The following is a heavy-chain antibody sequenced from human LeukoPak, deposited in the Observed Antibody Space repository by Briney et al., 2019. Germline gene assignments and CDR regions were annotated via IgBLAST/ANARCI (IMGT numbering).Heavy chain of an antibody. J-gene: IGHJ4*02. CDR3: AKDRGVAFFDY. CDR1: GFTFSSYG. D-gene: IGHD3-3*02. CDR2: IRYDASNK. Sequence: PGGSLRLSCAASGFTFSSYGMHWVRQAPGKGLQWVAFIRYDASNKYYVDSVKGRFTISRDNSKNTMYLQMNSLRTEDTAVYFCAKDRGVAFFDYWGRGTLVTVSS. V-gene: IGHV3-30*02.